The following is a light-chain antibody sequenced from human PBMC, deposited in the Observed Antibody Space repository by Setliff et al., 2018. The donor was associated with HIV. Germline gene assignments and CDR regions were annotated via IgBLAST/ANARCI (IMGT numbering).Light chain of an antibody. V-gene: IGLV2-8*01. CDR2: GVS. J-gene: IGLJ2*01. CDR1: SSDVGGYNY. CDR3: SSYAGNNNVI. Sequence: QSVLTQPPSASGSPGQSVTISCTGASSDVGGYNYVSWYQHHPGRAPKLMIYGVSTRPSGVPDRFSGSKSGNTASLTVSGLQAEDEADYYCSSYAGNNNVIFGGGT.